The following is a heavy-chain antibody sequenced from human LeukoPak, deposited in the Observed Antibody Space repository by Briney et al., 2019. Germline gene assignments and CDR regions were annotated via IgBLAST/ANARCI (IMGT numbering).Heavy chain of an antibody. Sequence: GGSLRLSCAASGLTVITNDMTWVRQAPGKGLEWVSVLYSDGNTKYADSVQGRFTISRDNSKNTLYLEMNSLSPDDTAVYHCARGVEPLAANTLAYWGQGTLVTVSS. CDR3: ARGVEPLAANTLAY. CDR1: GLTVITND. J-gene: IGHJ4*02. V-gene: IGHV3-53*01. CDR2: LYSDGNT. D-gene: IGHD1-14*01.